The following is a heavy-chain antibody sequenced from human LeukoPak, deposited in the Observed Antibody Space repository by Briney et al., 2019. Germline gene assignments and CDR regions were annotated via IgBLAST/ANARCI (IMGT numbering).Heavy chain of an antibody. CDR3: ARYSGSYEVNYYYYYGMDV. J-gene: IGHJ6*02. V-gene: IGHV3-7*03. CDR2: IKQDGSEK. D-gene: IGHD1-26*01. CDR1: GFTFSSYW. Sequence: GGSLRLSCAASGFTFSSYWMHWVRQAPGKGLEWVANIKQDGSEKYYVDSVKGRFTISRDNAKNSLYLQMNSLRAEDTAVYYCARYSGSYEVNYYYYYGMDVWGQGTTVTVSS.